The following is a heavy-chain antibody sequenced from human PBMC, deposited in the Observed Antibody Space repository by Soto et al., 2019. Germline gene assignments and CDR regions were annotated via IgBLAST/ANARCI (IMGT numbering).Heavy chain of an antibody. V-gene: IGHV3-64*01. J-gene: IGHJ4*02. Sequence: EVQLVESGGGLVQNGGSVRLSCADSGFTFSSYGMHWVRQAPGKGLEYVSAITGNGGSTYYANSVKGRFTISRDNSKNTLYLQMGSLRADDMAVYYCARGRKDDYGDPGDFDYWGQGTLVTVSS. CDR2: ITGNGGST. CDR3: ARGRKDDYGDPGDFDY. D-gene: IGHD4-17*01. CDR1: GFTFSSYG.